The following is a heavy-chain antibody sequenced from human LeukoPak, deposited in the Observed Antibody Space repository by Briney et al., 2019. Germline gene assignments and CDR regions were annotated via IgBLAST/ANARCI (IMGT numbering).Heavy chain of an antibody. D-gene: IGHD2-21*01. CDR2: ISYDGSNK. Sequence: PGGSLRLSCAASGFTFSSYAMHWVRQAPGKGLEWVAVISYDGSNKYYADPVKGRFTISRDNSKNALYLQMNSLRAEDTAVYYCARGGLFDAFDIWGQGTMVTVSS. J-gene: IGHJ3*02. V-gene: IGHV3-30-3*01. CDR1: GFTFSSYA. CDR3: ARGGLFDAFDI.